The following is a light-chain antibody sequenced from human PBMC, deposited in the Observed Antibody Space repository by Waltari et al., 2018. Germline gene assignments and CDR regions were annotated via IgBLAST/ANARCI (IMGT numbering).Light chain of an antibody. J-gene: IGKJ3*01. CDR2: GAS. Sequence: EIVLTQSPGTLSLSPGERATLSCRASQSVSSSYLAWYQQKPGQTPRLLIYGASTRATGIPDRFSGSRSGTDFTLTITRLEPEDFAVYYCQQYGSFFGPGTRVDIK. CDR3: QQYGSF. CDR1: QSVSSSY. V-gene: IGKV3-20*01.